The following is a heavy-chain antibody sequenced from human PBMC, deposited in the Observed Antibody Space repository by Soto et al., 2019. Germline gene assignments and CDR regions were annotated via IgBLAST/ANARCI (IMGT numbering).Heavy chain of an antibody. Sequence: ASVKVSCKASGYTFTSYGISWVRQAPGQGLEWMGWISAYNGNTNYAQKLQGRVTMTTDTSTSTAYMELRSLRSDDTAVYYCARDYDFWSGPDDSYYYGLDVWGYGTTVPV. CDR2: ISAYNGNT. V-gene: IGHV1-18*04. D-gene: IGHD3-3*01. CDR1: GYTFTSYG. CDR3: ARDYDFWSGPDDSYYYGLDV. J-gene: IGHJ6*02.